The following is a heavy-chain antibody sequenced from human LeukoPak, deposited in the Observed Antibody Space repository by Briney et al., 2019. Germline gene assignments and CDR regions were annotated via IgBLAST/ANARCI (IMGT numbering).Heavy chain of an antibody. V-gene: IGHV1-24*01. CDR3: ATWDSGFSYYFDY. J-gene: IGHJ4*02. CDR2: FDPEDGET. CDR1: GYTFTEFS. D-gene: IGHD1-26*01. Sequence: ASLTVSCTVSGYTFTEFSMHWVRQAPGQGLEWMGGFDPEDGETIYAQKFQGRVTMTEDTSTDTAYMELSSLRSEDTAVYYCATWDSGFSYYFDYWGQGTLVTVSS.